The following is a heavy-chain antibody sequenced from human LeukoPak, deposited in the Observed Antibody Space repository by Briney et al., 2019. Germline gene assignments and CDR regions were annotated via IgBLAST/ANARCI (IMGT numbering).Heavy chain of an antibody. CDR3: ARVRGSYNIDY. CDR2: IYYSGST. J-gene: IGHJ4*02. V-gene: IGHV4-59*01. Sequence: SETLSLTCTVSGGSISGYYWSWIRQPAGKGLEWIGYIYYSGSTNYNPSLKSRVTISVDTSKNQFSLKLSSVTAADTAVYYCARVRGSYNIDYWGQGTLVTVSS. D-gene: IGHD1-26*01. CDR1: GGSISGYY.